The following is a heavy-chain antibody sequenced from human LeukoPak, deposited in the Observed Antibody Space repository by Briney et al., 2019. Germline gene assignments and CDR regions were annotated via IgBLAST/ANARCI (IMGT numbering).Heavy chain of an antibody. CDR1: GFIFSTYS. V-gene: IGHV3-21*04. CDR2: IGTSSSYI. D-gene: IGHD4-17*01. J-gene: IGHJ4*02. Sequence: PGGSLRLSCAASGFIFSTYSMNWVRQAPGKGLEWVSSIGTSSSYIYYGDSVKGRFTISRDNAKNSLYLQMNSLRAEDTALYYCAKDTHYGDSRRGTTFDYWGQGTLVTVSS. CDR3: AKDTHYGDSRRGTTFDY.